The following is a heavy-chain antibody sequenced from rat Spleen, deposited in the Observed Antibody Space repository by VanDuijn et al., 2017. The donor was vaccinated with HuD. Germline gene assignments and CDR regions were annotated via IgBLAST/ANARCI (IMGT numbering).Heavy chain of an antibody. CDR3: TRYYGYTYVMDA. CDR1: GFSLTTYS. Sequence: QVQLKESGPGLVQPSETLSLTCTVSGFSLTTYSVSWVRQPSGKGPEWLGKMWYDGDTAFNSVLKSRLTITRNTSKNQVFLKIISLQSVGTAIYFCTRYYGYTYVMDAWGQGASVTVSS. D-gene: IGHD1-9*01. J-gene: IGHJ4*01. V-gene: IGHV2-63*01. CDR2: MWYDGDT.